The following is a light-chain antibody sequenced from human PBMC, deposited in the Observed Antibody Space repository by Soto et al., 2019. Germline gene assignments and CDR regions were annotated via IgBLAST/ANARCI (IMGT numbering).Light chain of an antibody. J-gene: IGLJ1*01. CDR3: TSYTSSSTYV. Sequence: QSALTQPASVSGSPGQSITISCTGTSSDVGGYNYVSWYQQHPGKAPKFMIYDVSNRPSGVSNRFSGSKSGNTASLTISELQAEDEADYYCTSYTSSSTYVFGTGTKLTVL. CDR2: DVS. V-gene: IGLV2-14*01. CDR1: SSDVGGYNY.